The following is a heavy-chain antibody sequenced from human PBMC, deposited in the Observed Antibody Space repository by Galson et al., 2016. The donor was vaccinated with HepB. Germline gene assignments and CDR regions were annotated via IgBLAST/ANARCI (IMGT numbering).Heavy chain of an antibody. Sequence: SLRLSCAASGFSVGSTYMSWVRQAPGEGLEGVSAIFSGGSTFYSKSVMGRFTISRDASKNTLYLQMRDLRSEDTALYYCARDSGYNEHGGFDNWGQGTLVAVSS. CDR1: GFSVGSTY. CDR2: IFSGGST. D-gene: IGHD5-24*01. J-gene: IGHJ4*02. V-gene: IGHV3-66*02. CDR3: ARDSGYNEHGGFDN.